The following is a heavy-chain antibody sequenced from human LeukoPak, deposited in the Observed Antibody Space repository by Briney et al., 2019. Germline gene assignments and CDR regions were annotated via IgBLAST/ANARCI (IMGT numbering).Heavy chain of an antibody. J-gene: IGHJ4*02. CDR3: ARSGYSYGGGYDY. Sequence: GRSLRLSCAASGFNFDDYAMHWVRQAPGKGLEWVSVISWNSGYIGYGDSVKGRFTISRDNARNSLYLQMDNLRAEDTAVYYRARSGYSYGGGYDYWGQGTLVTVSS. CDR1: GFNFDDYA. V-gene: IGHV3-9*01. D-gene: IGHD5-18*01. CDR2: ISWNSGYI.